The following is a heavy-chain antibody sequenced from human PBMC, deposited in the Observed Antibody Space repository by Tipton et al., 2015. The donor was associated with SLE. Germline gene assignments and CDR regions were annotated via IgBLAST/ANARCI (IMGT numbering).Heavy chain of an antibody. CDR2: IYDSGST. J-gene: IGHJ4*02. CDR3: ARGLSLNYFYY. V-gene: IGHV4-38-2*01. CDR1: GYSISSGYY. Sequence: GLVKPSETLSLTCVVSGYSISSGYYWNWIRQTPGKGLEWIGYIYDSGSTNYNSSLESRVTISVDTSRSQLALTLSSVTAADTAVYYCARGLSLNYFYYWGQVTLVTVSS.